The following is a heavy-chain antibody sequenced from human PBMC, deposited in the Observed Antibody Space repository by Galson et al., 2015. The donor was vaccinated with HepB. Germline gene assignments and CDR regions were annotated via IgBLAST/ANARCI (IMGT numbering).Heavy chain of an antibody. CDR2: INAGNGNT. V-gene: IGHV1-3*01. CDR3: ARDGLIAGDLYSSGWYRMYYFDY. CDR1: GYTFTGYY. Sequence: SVKVSCKASGYTFTGYYMHWVRQAPGQGLEWMGWINAGNGNTKYSQKFQGRVTITRDTSASTAYMELSSLRSEDTAVYYCARDGLIAGDLYSSGWYRMYYFDYWGQGTLVTVSS. D-gene: IGHD6-19*01. J-gene: IGHJ4*02.